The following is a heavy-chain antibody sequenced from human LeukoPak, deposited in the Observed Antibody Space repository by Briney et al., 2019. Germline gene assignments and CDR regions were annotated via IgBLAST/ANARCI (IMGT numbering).Heavy chain of an antibody. V-gene: IGHV3-74*01. J-gene: IGHJ4*02. CDR3: VRVPSGTWYLDY. CDR2: INTDGSRT. Sequence: PGRSVRLSCAASGFTFSSYWMHWVRQAPGKGLVWVSRINTDGSRTSYADSVKGRFTISRDSAKNTLYLQMNSLRAEDTAVYYCVRVPSGTWYLDYWGQGTLVTVSS. D-gene: IGHD3-10*01. CDR1: GFTFSSYW.